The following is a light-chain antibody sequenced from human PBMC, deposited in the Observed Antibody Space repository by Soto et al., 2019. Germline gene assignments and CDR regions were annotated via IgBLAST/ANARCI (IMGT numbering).Light chain of an antibody. CDR2: EVS. J-gene: IGLJ1*01. CDR1: SSDVGGYNY. V-gene: IGLV2-14*01. CDR3: SSYTSSSIDYV. Sequence: ALTQPASVSGSPGQSITISCTGTSSDVGGYNYVSWYQQHPGKAPKLMIYEVSNLPSGVSNRFSGSKSGNTASLTISGLQAEDEADYYCSSYTSSSIDYVFGTGTKVTVL.